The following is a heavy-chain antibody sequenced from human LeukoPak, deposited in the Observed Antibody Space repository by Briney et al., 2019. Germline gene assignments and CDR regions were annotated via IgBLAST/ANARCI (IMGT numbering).Heavy chain of an antibody. V-gene: IGHV4-59*08. CDR1: GGSLNNNY. Sequence: PSETLSLTCTVSGGSLNNNYWSWVRQPPGKGPEWIGYISYSGGTNYNPSLESRATISVASSRAQFSLKINSVTAADTAVYFCARHLSDRTTVAGEFDYWGQGILVTVSS. CDR2: ISYSGGT. D-gene: IGHD6-19*01. J-gene: IGHJ4*02. CDR3: ARHLSDRTTVAGEFDY.